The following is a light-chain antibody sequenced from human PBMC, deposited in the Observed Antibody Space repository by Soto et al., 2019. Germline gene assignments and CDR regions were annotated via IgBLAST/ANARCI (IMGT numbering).Light chain of an antibody. J-gene: IGLJ2*01. V-gene: IGLV2-8*01. CDR1: SSDVGGYHY. CDR2: EVS. CDR3: SSYAGSNYVV. Sequence: QSALTQPPSASGSPGQSVTISCTGTSSDVGGYHYVSWYQQHPGKAPKLMIYEVSKRPSGVPDRISGSKSGNTASLTVSGPQGWDEADYYCSSYAGSNYVVFGGGTKLTVL.